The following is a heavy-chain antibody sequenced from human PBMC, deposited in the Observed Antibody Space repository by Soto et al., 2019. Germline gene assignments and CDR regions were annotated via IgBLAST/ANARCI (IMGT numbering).Heavy chain of an antibody. Sequence: SETLSLTCTVSGGPVSSSSYYWGWIRQPPGKGREWIGSIYSSGSTYYHPSLKSRVTISVDTSKNQFSLKLSSVTAADTAVYYCACIFSGGYGYGFYYYGMDVWGQGTTVTV. CDR3: ACIFSGGYGYGFYYYGMDV. CDR2: IYSSGST. D-gene: IGHD5-18*01. CDR1: GGPVSSSSYY. J-gene: IGHJ6*02. V-gene: IGHV4-39*01.